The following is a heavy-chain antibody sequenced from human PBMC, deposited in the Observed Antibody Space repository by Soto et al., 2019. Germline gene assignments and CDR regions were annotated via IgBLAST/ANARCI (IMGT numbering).Heavy chain of an antibody. CDR2: IYTSGST. CDR3: ARDSVRMYDFWSGFRFDP. V-gene: IGHV4-4*07. J-gene: IGHJ5*02. CDR1: GGSISSYY. Sequence: SETLSLTCTVSGGSISSYYWSWIRQPAGKGLEWIGRIYTSGSTNYNPSLKSRVTMSVDTSKNQFSLKLSSVTAADTAVYYCARDSVRMYDFWSGFRFDPWGQGSLFTVSS. D-gene: IGHD3-3*01.